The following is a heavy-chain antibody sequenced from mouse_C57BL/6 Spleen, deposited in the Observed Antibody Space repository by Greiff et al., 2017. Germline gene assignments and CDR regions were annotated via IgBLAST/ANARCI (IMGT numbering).Heavy chain of an antibody. J-gene: IGHJ4*01. Sequence: VQLQESGAELVRPGTSVKVSCKASGYAFTNYLIEWVKQRPGQGLEWIGVINPGSGGTNYNEKFKGKATLTADKSSSTAYMQLSILTSEDSAVYFCARSGRRGYYYAMDYWGQGTSVTVSS. D-gene: IGHD2-12*01. CDR3: ARSGRRGYYYAMDY. CDR1: GYAFTNYL. V-gene: IGHV1-54*01. CDR2: INPGSGGT.